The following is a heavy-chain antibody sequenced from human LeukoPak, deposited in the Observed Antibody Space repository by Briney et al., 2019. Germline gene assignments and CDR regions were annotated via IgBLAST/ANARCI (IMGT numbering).Heavy chain of an antibody. CDR2: ISGSGGST. Sequence: PGGSLRLSCAVSGFTFNTYAMNWVRQAPGKGLEWVSSISGSGGSTYYADSVKGRFTVSRDNSKNTLFLQMNSLRAEDTAVYYCARDTVYYGCDYWGQGTLVTVSS. V-gene: IGHV3-23*01. CDR1: GFTFNTYA. CDR3: ARDTVYYGCDY. J-gene: IGHJ4*02. D-gene: IGHD3-10*01.